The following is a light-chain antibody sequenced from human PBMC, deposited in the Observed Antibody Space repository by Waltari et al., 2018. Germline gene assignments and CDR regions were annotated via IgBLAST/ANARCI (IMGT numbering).Light chain of an antibody. Sequence: QSVLTQPLSVSEAHGQRVTISCSGRNSNVGINYVSWFQHVPGAAPRLLIYRNNQRPSGVPDRFSGSKSGSSASLAISGLRSEDDADYYCAAWDVSLRGIFGTGTRVTVL. V-gene: IGLV1-47*01. CDR1: NSNVGINY. CDR2: RNN. CDR3: AAWDVSLRGI. J-gene: IGLJ1*01.